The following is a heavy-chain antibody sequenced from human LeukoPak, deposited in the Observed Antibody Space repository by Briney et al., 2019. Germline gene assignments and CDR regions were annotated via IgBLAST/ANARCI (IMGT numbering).Heavy chain of an antibody. J-gene: IGHJ4*02. CDR1: GGSISSGSYY. Sequence: PSQTLSLTCTVSGGSISSGSYYWSWIRQPAGKGLEWIGRIYTSGSTNYNPSLKSRVTISVDTFKNQFSLKLSSVTAADTAVYYCARDNLLWFGEFSLDYWGQGTLVTVSS. CDR3: ARDNLLWFGEFSLDY. CDR2: IYTSGST. D-gene: IGHD3-10*01. V-gene: IGHV4-61*02.